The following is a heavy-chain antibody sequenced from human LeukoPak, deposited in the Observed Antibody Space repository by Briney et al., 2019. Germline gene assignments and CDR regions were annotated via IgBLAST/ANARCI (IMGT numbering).Heavy chain of an antibody. CDR2: FYSGGNT. CDR3: ARNYDFWSGYCGY. CDR1: GFTVSTNY. V-gene: IGHV3-53*01. D-gene: IGHD3-3*01. Sequence: GGSLRLSCVVSGFTVSTNYMSWVRQAPGKGLEWVSVFYSGGNTYYADSVKGRFTISRDTSKNTLYLQMNSLRAEDTAVYYCARNYDFWSGYCGYWGQGALVTVSS. J-gene: IGHJ4*02.